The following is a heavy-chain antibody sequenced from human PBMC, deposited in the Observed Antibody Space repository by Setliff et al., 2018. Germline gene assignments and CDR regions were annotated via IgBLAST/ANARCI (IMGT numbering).Heavy chain of an antibody. Sequence: RLSCEASGFDFGTYGMHWVRQAPDRGLEWVAFIRYGSYQQTYADSVRGRFTISRDDSRNTVLLQMNNLRTDDTAVYYCARGEKYYYESSGYSLDARGLGTLVTVSS. J-gene: IGHJ5*02. V-gene: IGHV3-30*02. CDR1: GFDFGTYG. CDR2: IRYGSYQQ. CDR3: ARGEKYYYESSGYSLDA. D-gene: IGHD3-22*01.